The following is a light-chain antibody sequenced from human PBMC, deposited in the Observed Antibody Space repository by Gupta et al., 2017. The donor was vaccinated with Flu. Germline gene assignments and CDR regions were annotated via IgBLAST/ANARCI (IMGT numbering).Light chain of an antibody. Sequence: QSALTQPASVSGSPGQSITISCTGTSSDVGGYNYVSWYQQHPGIAPKLMIYEVSNRPSGVSNRFSGSKSGNTASLTISGLQAEDESDYYCSSYSSSSTPFVFGTGTKVTVL. CDR1: SSDVGGYNY. V-gene: IGLV2-14*01. J-gene: IGLJ1*01. CDR2: EVS. CDR3: SSYSSSSTPFV.